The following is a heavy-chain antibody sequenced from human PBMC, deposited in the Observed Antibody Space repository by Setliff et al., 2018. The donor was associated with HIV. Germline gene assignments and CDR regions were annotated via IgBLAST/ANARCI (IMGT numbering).Heavy chain of an antibody. CDR1: GVTFSGYA. J-gene: IGHJ3*02. V-gene: IGHV3-23*01. CDR3: AKDLYFYGSGHDVFDI. CDR2: ISGSGGST. D-gene: IGHD3-10*01. Sequence: PGGSLRLSCAASGVTFSGYAMNWVRQAPGKGLEWVSGISGSGGSTHYADSVKGRFTISRDNSKNMLYLQMKSLRAEDTAVYYCAKDLYFYGSGHDVFDIWGQGTMVTVSS.